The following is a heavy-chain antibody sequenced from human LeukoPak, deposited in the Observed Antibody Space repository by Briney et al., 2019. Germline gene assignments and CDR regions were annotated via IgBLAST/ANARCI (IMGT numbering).Heavy chain of an antibody. Sequence: PSETLSLTCTVSGGSISSYYWSWIRQPPGKGLEWIGYIYYSGSTNYNPSLKSRVTISVDTSKNQFSLKLSSVTAADTAVYYCARYRSSSGWYADYYFDYWGQGTLVTVSS. V-gene: IGHV4-59*01. J-gene: IGHJ4*02. D-gene: IGHD6-19*01. CDR3: ARYRSSSGWYADYYFDY. CDR1: GGSISSYY. CDR2: IYYSGST.